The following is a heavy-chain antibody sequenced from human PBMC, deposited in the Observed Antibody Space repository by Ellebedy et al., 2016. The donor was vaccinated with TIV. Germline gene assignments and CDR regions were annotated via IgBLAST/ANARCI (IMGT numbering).Heavy chain of an antibody. V-gene: IGHV3-33*01. CDR1: GFRFSSHG. CDR2: IWSDGSNT. J-gene: IGHJ4*02. CDR3: AREVSSGWYYFDN. D-gene: IGHD6-19*01. Sequence: GGSLRLXXEASGFRFSSHGMHWVRQAPGKGLEWVASIWSDGSNTYYPDSVKGRFTISRDNSKNTLYLQMNSLRAEDTAVYYCAREVSSGWYYFDNWGQGTPVTVSS.